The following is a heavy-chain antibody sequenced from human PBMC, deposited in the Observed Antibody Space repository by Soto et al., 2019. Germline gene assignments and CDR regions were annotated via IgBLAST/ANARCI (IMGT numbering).Heavy chain of an antibody. J-gene: IGHJ4*02. CDR1: GGSISSINW. Sequence: SETLSLTCAVSGGSISSINWWSCVRKPPGKGLEWIGEIYHSGSTNYNPSLKSRVTISVDKSKNQFSLKLSSVTAADTAVYYCARVRVVRGLLGAFDYWGQGTLVTVSS. V-gene: IGHV4-4*02. D-gene: IGHD3-16*01. CDR2: IYHSGST. CDR3: ARVRVVRGLLGAFDY.